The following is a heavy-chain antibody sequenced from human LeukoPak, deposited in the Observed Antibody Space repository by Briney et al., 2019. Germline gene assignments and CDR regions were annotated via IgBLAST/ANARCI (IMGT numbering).Heavy chain of an antibody. J-gene: IGHJ4*02. CDR3: AKGSYDCVWGSYRLLFY. Sequence: GGSLRLSCAASGFTFSNYAMSWVRQAPGKGLEWVSAISGSGGSTYYADSVKGRFTISRDNSKNTLYLQMNSLRAEDTAVYYCAKGSYDCVWGSYRLLFYWGQGTLVTVSS. CDR1: GFTFSNYA. CDR2: ISGSGGST. V-gene: IGHV3-23*01. D-gene: IGHD3-16*02.